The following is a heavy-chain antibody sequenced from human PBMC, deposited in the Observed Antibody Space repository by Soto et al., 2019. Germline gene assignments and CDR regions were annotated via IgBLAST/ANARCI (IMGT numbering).Heavy chain of an antibody. Sequence: GGSLRLSCAASGFSFGSYWMHWVRQAPGKGVVWVSRIYSVGSSTNYAVSVKGRFTLSRDNAKNTLYLQMKSMRPEDTAVYYCVTEPRDIVVLEGATAGFHSCGQGALVTVSS. CDR1: GFSFGSYW. CDR3: VTEPRDIVVLEGATAGFHS. V-gene: IGHV3-74*01. D-gene: IGHD2-15*01. CDR2: IYSVGSST. J-gene: IGHJ4*02.